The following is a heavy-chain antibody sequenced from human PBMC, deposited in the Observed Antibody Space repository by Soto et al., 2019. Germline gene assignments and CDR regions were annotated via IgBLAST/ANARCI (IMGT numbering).Heavy chain of an antibody. CDR1: GDRISNERAG. V-gene: IGHV6-1*01. D-gene: IGHD5-12*01. J-gene: IGHJ4*02. CDR3: PRGLVAPLPALEY. CDR2: TYYGSEWFN. Sequence: QVQLQQSGPVLLKPSQTLSLTCVISGDRISNERAGWNWVRQSPSRGLEWLGRTYYGSEWFNAYAHTARNRIIINRGASKNPLPLQLKSGTPDDTAVYYWPRGLVAPLPALEYWGQGNLATISS.